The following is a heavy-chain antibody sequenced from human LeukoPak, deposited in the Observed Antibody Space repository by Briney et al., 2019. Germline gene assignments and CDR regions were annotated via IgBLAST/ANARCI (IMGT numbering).Heavy chain of an antibody. CDR1: GGSISSGNYY. V-gene: IGHV4-61*02. CDR2: IYTSGST. CDR3: ARARSDYDFWSGYYFDY. D-gene: IGHD3-3*01. J-gene: IGHJ4*02. Sequence: PSQTLSLTCTVSGGSISSGNYYWSWIRQPAGKGLEWIGRIYTSGSTHYNPSLKSRVTISIDTSKNQFSLKLSSVTAADTAVYYCARARSDYDFWSGYYFDYWGQGTLVTAPS.